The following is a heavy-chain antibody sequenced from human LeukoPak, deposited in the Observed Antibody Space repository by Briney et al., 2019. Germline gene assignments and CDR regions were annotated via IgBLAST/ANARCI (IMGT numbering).Heavy chain of an antibody. V-gene: IGHV1-69*13. Sequence: SVKVSCKASGGTFSSYAISWVRQAPGQGLEWMGGIIPIFGTANYAQKFQGRVTITADESTSTAYMEPSSLRSEDTAVYYCARDHELASEYYSTFDWGQGTLVTVSS. D-gene: IGHD3-10*01. CDR1: GGTFSSYA. CDR3: ARDHELASEYYSTFD. J-gene: IGHJ4*02. CDR2: IIPIFGTA.